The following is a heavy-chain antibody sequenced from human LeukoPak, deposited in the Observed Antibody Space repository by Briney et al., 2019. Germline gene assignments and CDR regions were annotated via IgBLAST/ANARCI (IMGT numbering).Heavy chain of an antibody. V-gene: IGHV4-34*01. J-gene: IGHJ4*02. CDR3: ARSHTGCSSTSCPASRTFDY. CDR1: GGSFSGYY. Sequence: PSETLSLTCAVYGGSFSGYYWSWIRQPPGKGLEWIGEINHSGSTNYNPSLKSQVTISVDTSKNQFSLKLSSVTAADTAVYYCARSHTGCSSTSCPASRTFDYWGQGTLVTVSS. D-gene: IGHD2-2*01. CDR2: INHSGST.